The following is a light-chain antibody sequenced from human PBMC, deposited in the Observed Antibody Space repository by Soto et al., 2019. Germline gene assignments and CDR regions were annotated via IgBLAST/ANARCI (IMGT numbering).Light chain of an antibody. CDR3: SSYSSTSTPWV. V-gene: IGLV2-14*01. Sequence: QSALTQPASVSGSPRQSITISCTGASSDVGGYTYVSWYQQHPGKAPKLMIYEVSSRPSGVSNRFSGSKSGNTASLTISGLQAEDEADYYCSSYSSTSTPWVFGGGTKLTVL. CDR1: SSDVGGYTY. J-gene: IGLJ3*02. CDR2: EVS.